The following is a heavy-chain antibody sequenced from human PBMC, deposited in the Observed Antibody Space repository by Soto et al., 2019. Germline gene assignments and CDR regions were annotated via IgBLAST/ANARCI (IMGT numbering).Heavy chain of an antibody. V-gene: IGHV3-30*18. D-gene: IGHD6-13*01. Sequence: QVQLVESGGGVVQPGTSLRLSCAASGFTFSNYGMHWFRQAPGKGLDCVASISSDGSSKYYADSVKGRFTISRDNSKNTLNLEMNSLRVEDTAVYYCAKLVEQQLVRCGLDCWGQGTLVTVSS. J-gene: IGHJ4*02. CDR2: ISSDGSSK. CDR3: AKLVEQQLVRCGLDC. CDR1: GFTFSNYG.